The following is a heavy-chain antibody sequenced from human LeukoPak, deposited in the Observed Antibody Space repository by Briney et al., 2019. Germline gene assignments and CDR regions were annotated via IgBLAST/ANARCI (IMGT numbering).Heavy chain of an antibody. CDR2: IYYNGNT. V-gene: IGHV4-30-4*08. CDR1: GGSISIGDYY. J-gene: IGHJ4*02. D-gene: IGHD1-26*01. CDR3: ARERSGSYPFDY. Sequence: SQTLSLTYTVSGGSISIGDYYWSWIRQPPGKGLEWIGYIYYNGNTYYNPSLKSRVTMSLDTSKNQIFLKLSSVTAADTAVYYCARERSGSYPFDYWGQGTLVTVSS.